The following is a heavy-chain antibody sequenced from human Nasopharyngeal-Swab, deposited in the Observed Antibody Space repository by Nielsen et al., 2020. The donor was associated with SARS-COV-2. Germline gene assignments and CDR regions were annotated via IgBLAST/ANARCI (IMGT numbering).Heavy chain of an antibody. D-gene: IGHD3-22*01. CDR2: RYYSGSV. J-gene: IGHJ5*02. CDR1: GDSITSNSYF. Sequence: SETLSLTCTVSGDSITSNSYFWGWIRQSPGQGLEWIGNRYYSGSVYYNPSLKSRVTISLDTSKNQLSLHLTSVTAADTATYFCARGPPDYYDVSGYYAWGQGIQVTVSS. CDR3: ARGPPDYYDVSGYYA. V-gene: IGHV4-39*07.